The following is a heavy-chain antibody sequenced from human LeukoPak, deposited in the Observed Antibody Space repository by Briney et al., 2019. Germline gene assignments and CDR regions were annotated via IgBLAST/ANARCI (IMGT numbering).Heavy chain of an antibody. CDR3: ARDRSASAIFPPDY. CDR2: ISYDGSNK. CDR1: GFTFSSYA. V-gene: IGHV3-30-3*01. Sequence: PGGSLRLSCAASGFTFSSYAMHWVRQAPGKGLEWVAVISYDGSNKYYADSVKGRFTISRDNSKNTLYLQMNSLRAEDTAVYYCARDRSASAIFPPDYWGQGTLVTVSS. J-gene: IGHJ4*02. D-gene: IGHD3-3*01.